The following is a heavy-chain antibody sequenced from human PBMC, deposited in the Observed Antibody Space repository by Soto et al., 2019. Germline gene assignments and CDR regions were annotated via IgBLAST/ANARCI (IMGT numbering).Heavy chain of an antibody. CDR1: GGSVNSGNYY. V-gene: IGHV4-34*01. CDR2: MSHSGGT. CDR3: ARVEQGTATTVVAAFDI. J-gene: IGHJ3*02. Sequence: QVQLQQWGAGLLKPSETLSLTCAVYGGSVNSGNYYWSWIRQPPGKGLEWIGEMSHSGGTDFNPSLKSRGTISLDTAKNQFTLTMTSVTAADTALYYCARVEQGTATTVVAAFDIWGPGTLVSLSS. D-gene: IGHD1-1*01.